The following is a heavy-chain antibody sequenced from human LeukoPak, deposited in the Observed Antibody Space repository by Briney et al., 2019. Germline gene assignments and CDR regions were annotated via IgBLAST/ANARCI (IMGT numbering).Heavy chain of an antibody. CDR3: ARWGSGSYSTFDY. V-gene: IGHV3-33*08. D-gene: IGHD1-26*01. CDR2: VWYDGSNK. CDR1: GFTFSSYG. Sequence: GGSLRLSCAASGFTFSSYGMHWVRQAPGKGLEWVAVVWYDGSNKYYADSVKGRLTISRDNSKDTLYLQMNSLRAEDTAVYYCARWGSGSYSTFDYWGQGTLVTVSS. J-gene: IGHJ4*02.